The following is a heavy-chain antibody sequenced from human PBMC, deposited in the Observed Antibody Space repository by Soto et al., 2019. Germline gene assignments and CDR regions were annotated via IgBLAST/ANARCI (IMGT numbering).Heavy chain of an antibody. D-gene: IGHD3-3*01. CDR3: AREGSDYDFWSGYYWGVRTRYYFDY. Sequence: GASVKVSCKASGYTFTSYGISWVRQAPGQGLEWMGWISAYNGNTNYAQKLQGRVTMTTDTSTSTAYMELRSLRSDDTAVYYCAREGSDYDFWSGYYWGVRTRYYFDYWGQGTLVTVSS. CDR2: ISAYNGNT. CDR1: GYTFTSYG. V-gene: IGHV1-18*01. J-gene: IGHJ4*02.